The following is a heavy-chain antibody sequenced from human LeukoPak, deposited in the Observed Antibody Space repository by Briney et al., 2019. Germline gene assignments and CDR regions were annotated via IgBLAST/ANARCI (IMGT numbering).Heavy chain of an antibody. CDR1: GYTFTSYG. J-gene: IGHJ5*02. CDR3: ARETRSGSYYGNWFDP. Sequence: GASVKVSCKASGYTFTSYGISWVRQAPGQGLEWMGWISAYNGNTNYAQKLQGRVTMTTDTSTSTAYMELRSLRSDDTAVYYCARETRSGSYYGNWFDPWGQGTLVIVSS. V-gene: IGHV1-18*01. CDR2: ISAYNGNT. D-gene: IGHD1-26*01.